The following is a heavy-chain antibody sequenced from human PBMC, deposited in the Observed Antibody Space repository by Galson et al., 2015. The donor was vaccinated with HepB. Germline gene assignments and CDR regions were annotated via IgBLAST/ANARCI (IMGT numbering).Heavy chain of an antibody. J-gene: IGHJ6*02. CDR3: AREGRWNYGDYYYYYGMDV. CDR2: ISSSGSTI. CDR1: GFTFSDYY. Sequence: SLRLSCAASGFTFSDYYMSWIRQAPGKGLEWVSYISSSGSTIYYADSVKGRFTISRDNAKNSLYLQMNSLRAEDTAVYYCAREGRWNYGDYYYYYGMDVWGQGTTVTVSS. D-gene: IGHD1-7*01. V-gene: IGHV3-11*01.